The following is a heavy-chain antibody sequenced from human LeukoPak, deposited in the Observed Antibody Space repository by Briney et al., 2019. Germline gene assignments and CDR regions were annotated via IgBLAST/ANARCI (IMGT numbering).Heavy chain of an antibody. Sequence: ASVKVSCKASGYTFTSYDVNCVRQATGQGLEWMGWMNPNSGNTGYAQKFQGRVTMTRNTSISTAYMELSSLRSEDTAVYYCARFGSSSWYVGYYYYGMDVWGQGTTVTVSS. D-gene: IGHD6-13*01. J-gene: IGHJ6*02. CDR3: ARFGSSSWYVGYYYYGMDV. CDR1: GYTFTSYD. V-gene: IGHV1-8*01. CDR2: MNPNSGNT.